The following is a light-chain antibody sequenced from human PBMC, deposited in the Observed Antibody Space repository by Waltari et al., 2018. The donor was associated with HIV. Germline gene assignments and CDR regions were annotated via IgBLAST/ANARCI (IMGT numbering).Light chain of an antibody. V-gene: IGKV3-15*01. CDR2: GAS. CDR1: QSISNN. Sequence: EIVMTQSPATLSVSPGERATLPCRASQSISNNLDWYQQNPGQAPRLLSYGASTKDTAIPARFSGSGSGTEFTLTISSLQSEDFAVYYCQQYNDFPLTFGGGTKVEIK. J-gene: IGKJ4*01. CDR3: QQYNDFPLT.